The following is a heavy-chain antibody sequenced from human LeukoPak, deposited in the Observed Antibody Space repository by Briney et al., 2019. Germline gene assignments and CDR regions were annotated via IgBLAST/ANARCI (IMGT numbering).Heavy chain of an antibody. CDR3: AKDPGASVSGFHMDV. CDR2: IWSDGNNR. V-gene: IGHV3-30*02. Sequence: GGSLRLSCAASGFTFRNYGMHWVRQATGKGLEWVSFIWSDGNNRFYADSVKGRFTISRNNSKNMLYLQMDTLRAEDTALYYCAKDPGASVSGFHMDVWGKGTTVIVSS. CDR1: GFTFRNYG. D-gene: IGHD2-8*02. J-gene: IGHJ6*03.